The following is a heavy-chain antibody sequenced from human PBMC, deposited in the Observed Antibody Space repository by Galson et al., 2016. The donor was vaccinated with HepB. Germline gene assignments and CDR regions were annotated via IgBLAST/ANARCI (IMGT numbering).Heavy chain of an antibody. D-gene: IGHD1-26*01. Sequence: SVKVSCKASGYSLNTYGITWVRRAPGQGLEWMGWISAYNVDTKYARKFQGRVTMTTETSTRTAHMELRSLRSDDTAVYYCARGAGDSGTFDYWGQGTLVTVAS. CDR2: ISAYNVDT. V-gene: IGHV1-18*04. CDR1: GYSLNTYG. CDR3: ARGAGDSGTFDY. J-gene: IGHJ4*02.